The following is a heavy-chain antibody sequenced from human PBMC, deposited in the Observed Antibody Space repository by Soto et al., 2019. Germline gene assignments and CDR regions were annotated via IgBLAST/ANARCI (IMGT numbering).Heavy chain of an antibody. D-gene: IGHD6-19*01. V-gene: IGHV3-11*05. CDR3: ARESSVAGTDVYYFDY. Sequence: PGGSLRLSCAASGFTFSDYYMSWIRQAPGKGLEWVSYISSSSSYTNYADSVKGRFTISRDNAKNSLYLQMNSLRAEDTAVYYCARESSVAGTDVYYFDYWGQGTLVTVSS. CDR2: ISSSSSYT. J-gene: IGHJ4*02. CDR1: GFTFSDYY.